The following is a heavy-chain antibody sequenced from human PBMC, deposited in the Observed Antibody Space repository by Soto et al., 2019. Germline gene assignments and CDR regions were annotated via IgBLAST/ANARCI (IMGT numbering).Heavy chain of an antibody. J-gene: IGHJ3*02. V-gene: IGHV1-18*01. D-gene: IGHD6-19*01. CDR1: GYTLTELS. CDR2: FNAYNGNT. Sequence: VKVSCKVSGYTLTELSMHWVRQAPGKGLEWMGWFNAYNGNTNYAQKFQGRVTMTTDTSTSTAYMELRSLRSDDTAVYYCARESVWLANPDAFDIWGQGTMVTVSS. CDR3: ARESVWLANPDAFDI.